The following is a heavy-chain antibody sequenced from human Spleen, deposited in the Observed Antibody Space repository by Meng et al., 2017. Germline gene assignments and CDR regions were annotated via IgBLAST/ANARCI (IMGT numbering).Heavy chain of an antibody. V-gene: IGHV4-34*01. CDR3: ARGPTTMAHDFDY. J-gene: IGHJ4*02. D-gene: IGHD4-11*01. CDR1: GGSFSDYY. CDR2: INHSGST. Sequence: QGHLQQWAEGLLKPPETLSLPCVVSGGSFSDYYWSWIRQPPGKGLEWIGEINHSGSTNYNPSLESRATISVDTSQNNLSLKLSSVTAADSAVYYCARGPTTMAHDFDYWGQGTLVTVSS.